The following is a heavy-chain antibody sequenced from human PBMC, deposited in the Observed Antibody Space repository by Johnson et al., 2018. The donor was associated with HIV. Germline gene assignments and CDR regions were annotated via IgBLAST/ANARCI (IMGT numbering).Heavy chain of an antibody. CDR2: ISYDGSNK. CDR3: ARGRGGDPIAFDI. J-gene: IGHJ3*02. D-gene: IGHD3-16*01. V-gene: IGHV3-30-3*01. Sequence: QVQLVESGGGVVQPGRSLRLSCAASGFTFSSYAMHWVRQAPGKGLEWVAVISYDGSNKYYADSVKGRFTISRDNSKNTLYLQMTSLRAEDTALYYCARGRGGDPIAFDIWGQGTMVTVSS. CDR1: GFTFSSYA.